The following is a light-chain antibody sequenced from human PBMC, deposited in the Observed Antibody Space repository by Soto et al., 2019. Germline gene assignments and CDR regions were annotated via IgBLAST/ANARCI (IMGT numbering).Light chain of an antibody. V-gene: IGLV2-8*01. Sequence: QSALTQPPSASGSPGQSVTISCTGTSSDVGGYNYVSWYQQHPGKAPKLMIYEVSKRPSGVPDRFSGSKSGNTASLTVSGLQAEDEADYYCSSYAGTTWVFGTGTKLNVL. J-gene: IGLJ1*01. CDR1: SSDVGGYNY. CDR2: EVS. CDR3: SSYAGTTWV.